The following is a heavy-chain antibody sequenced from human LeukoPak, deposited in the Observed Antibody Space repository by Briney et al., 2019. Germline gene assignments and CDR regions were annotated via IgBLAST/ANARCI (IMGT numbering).Heavy chain of an antibody. Sequence: PSETLSLTCTVSSGSIGSSTYYWGWIRQPPGKGLEWIGYIYYSGSTNYNPSLKSRVTISVDTSKNQFSLKLSSVTAADTAVYYCARVYYSSSYDYWYFDLWGRGTLVTVSS. V-gene: IGHV4-61*05. D-gene: IGHD6-13*01. CDR2: IYYSGST. CDR1: SGSIGSSTYY. CDR3: ARVYYSSSYDYWYFDL. J-gene: IGHJ2*01.